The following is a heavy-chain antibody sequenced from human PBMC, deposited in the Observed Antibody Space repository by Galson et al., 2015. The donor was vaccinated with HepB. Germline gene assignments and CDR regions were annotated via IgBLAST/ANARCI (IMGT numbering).Heavy chain of an antibody. D-gene: IGHD4-17*01. CDR3: ARADYGDYVGGMDV. J-gene: IGHJ6*02. CDR2: IYYSGST. Sequence: TLSLTCTVSGGSISSGGYYWSWIRQHPGKGLEWIGYIYYSGSTYYNPSLKSRVTISVDTSKNQFSLKLSSVTAADTAVYYCARADYGDYVGGMDVWGQGTTVTVSS. CDR1: GGSISSGGYY. V-gene: IGHV4-31*03.